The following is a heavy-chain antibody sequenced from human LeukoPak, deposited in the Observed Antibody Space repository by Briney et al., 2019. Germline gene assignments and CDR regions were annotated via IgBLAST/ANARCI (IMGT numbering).Heavy chain of an antibody. D-gene: IGHD6-6*01. CDR1: GFTFPSSG. V-gene: IGHV1-58*01. J-gene: IGHJ6*02. Sequence: SVKVSCKASGFTFPSSGVQWVRQARGQRLEGIGWIVVGRGKTNYAHKFQERVTITRDMSTSTAYMELSSLRSEDTAVYYCAAVGWEYSSSPLPMDVWGQGTTVTVSS. CDR3: AAVGWEYSSSPLPMDV. CDR2: IVVGRGKT.